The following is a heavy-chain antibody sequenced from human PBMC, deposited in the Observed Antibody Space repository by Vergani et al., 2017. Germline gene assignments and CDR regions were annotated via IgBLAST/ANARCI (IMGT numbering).Heavy chain of an antibody. V-gene: IGHV3-7*01. CDR2: IKYDGSKK. D-gene: IGHD5-18*01. CDR3: ARSPHGYTYGGYISQFDP. J-gene: IGHJ5*02. Sequence: EVQLVASGGGLVQRGGSLRLSCEASGFTFSNLWMTWVRQAPGKGLECVANIKYDGSKKNYVDSVKGRFTISREKAKNSLYLQMNNLRVEDTAVYFCARSPHGYTYGGYISQFDPWGQGTLVTVSS. CDR1: GFTFSNLW.